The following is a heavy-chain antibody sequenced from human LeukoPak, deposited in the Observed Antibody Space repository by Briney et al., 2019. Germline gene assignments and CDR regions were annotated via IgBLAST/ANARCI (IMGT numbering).Heavy chain of an antibody. Sequence: PSETLSLTCSVSGGSFTNYYWSWIRQSPGKGLEWIGFIYNTGRTNYNPSLQSRVTMSIDTSKNQFSLKLSSVTAADTAVYYCARQGELAIDYWGQGTLVTVSS. CDR3: ARQGELAIDY. J-gene: IGHJ4*02. CDR1: GGSFTNYY. CDR2: IYNTGRT. V-gene: IGHV4-59*08. D-gene: IGHD1-26*01.